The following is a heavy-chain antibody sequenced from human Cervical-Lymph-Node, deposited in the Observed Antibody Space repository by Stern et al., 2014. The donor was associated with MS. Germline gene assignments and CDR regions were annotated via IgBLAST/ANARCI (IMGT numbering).Heavy chain of an antibody. Sequence: QVQLQESGPGLVKPSETLSLTCTVSGGSISSYYWSWIRQPPGKGLEWIGYIYYSGSTNYNPSLKSRVTISVDTSKNQFSLKLSSVTAADTAVYYCARAYGDYPMGYYYYGMDVWGQGTTVTVSS. V-gene: IGHV4-59*01. CDR3: ARAYGDYPMGYYYYGMDV. J-gene: IGHJ6*02. CDR1: GGSISSYY. CDR2: IYYSGST. D-gene: IGHD4-17*01.